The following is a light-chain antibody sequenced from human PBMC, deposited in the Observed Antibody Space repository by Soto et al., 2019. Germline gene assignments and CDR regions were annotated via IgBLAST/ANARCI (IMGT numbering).Light chain of an antibody. J-gene: IGKJ1*01. Sequence: DIQMTQSPSTLSASVGDRVTITCRASQSINTWLAWYQQKPGKAPEFLIYEASSLESGVPSRFSGSGSGTEFTLTISSLQPDDFATYYCQQYNSYWTFGQGTKVEIK. CDR2: EAS. CDR1: QSINTW. CDR3: QQYNSYWT. V-gene: IGKV1-5*03.